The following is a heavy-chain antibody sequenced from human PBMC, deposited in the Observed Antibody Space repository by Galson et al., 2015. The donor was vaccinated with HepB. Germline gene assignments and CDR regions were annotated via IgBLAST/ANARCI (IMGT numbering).Heavy chain of an antibody. CDR2: MNPNSDNT. V-gene: IGHV1-8*01. CDR3: ARAYPGIAVAGYDAFDI. Sequence: SVKVSCKASGYTFTSYAINWVRQATGQGLEWMGWMNPNSDNTGYAQKFKGRVTMTRNTSISTAYMELSSLRSEDTAVYYCARAYPGIAVAGYDAFDIWGQGTMVTVSS. D-gene: IGHD6-19*01. CDR1: GYTFTSYA. J-gene: IGHJ3*02.